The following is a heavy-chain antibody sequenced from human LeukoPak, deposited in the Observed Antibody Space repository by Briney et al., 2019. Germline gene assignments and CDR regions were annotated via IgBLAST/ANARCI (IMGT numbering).Heavy chain of an antibody. D-gene: IGHD4-17*01. V-gene: IGHV1-69*04. Sequence: SVKVSCKASGGTFSSYAISWVRQAPGQGLEWMGRIIPILGIANYAQKFQGRVTITADKSTSTAYMELSSLRSEDTAVYYCARGDGDDGDYDFDYWGQGTLVTVSS. CDR2: IIPILGIA. CDR3: ARGDGDDGDYDFDY. CDR1: GGTFSSYA. J-gene: IGHJ4*02.